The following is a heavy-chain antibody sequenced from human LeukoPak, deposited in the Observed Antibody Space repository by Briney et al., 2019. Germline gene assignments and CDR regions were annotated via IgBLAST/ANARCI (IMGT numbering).Heavy chain of an antibody. CDR3: ARVWSSSSYDAFDT. CDR2: INSDGSST. D-gene: IGHD6-13*01. V-gene: IGHV3-74*01. J-gene: IGHJ3*02. CDR1: GFTFSSYA. Sequence: GGSLRLSCAASGFTFSSYAMSWVRQAPGKGLVWVSRINSDGSSTSYADSVKGRFTISRDNAKNTLYLQMNSLRAEDTAVYYCARVWSSSSYDAFDTWGQGTMVTVSS.